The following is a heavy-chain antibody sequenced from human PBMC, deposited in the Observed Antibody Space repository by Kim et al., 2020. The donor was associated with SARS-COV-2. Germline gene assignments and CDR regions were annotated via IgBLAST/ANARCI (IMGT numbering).Heavy chain of an antibody. Sequence: GGSLRLSCAASGFTFGDYAMHWVRQAPGKGLEWVSGISWNSGSIGYADSLKGRFTISRDNAKNSLYLQMNSLRAEDTALYYCAKGQFSIAAAGLFDYWGQGTLVTVSS. CDR2: ISWNSGSI. CDR3: AKGQFSIAAAGLFDY. J-gene: IGHJ4*02. D-gene: IGHD6-13*01. CDR1: GFTFGDYA. V-gene: IGHV3-9*01.